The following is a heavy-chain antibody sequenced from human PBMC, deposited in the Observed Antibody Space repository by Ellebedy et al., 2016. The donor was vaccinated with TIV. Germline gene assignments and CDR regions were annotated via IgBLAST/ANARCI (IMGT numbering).Heavy chain of an antibody. CDR3: GRGPRSVATDSHTWVDP. J-gene: IGHJ5*02. Sequence: SETLSLTCTVSGGSISDYYWSRIRQPAGKRLEWIGRIATSGSTNYNPSRKSRVTMSVDTSKNQFSLHLTSVTAADTAVYFCGRGPRSVATDSHTWVDPWGQGTLVTVSS. CDR2: IATSGST. D-gene: IGHD6-6*01. CDR1: GGSISDYY. V-gene: IGHV4-4*07.